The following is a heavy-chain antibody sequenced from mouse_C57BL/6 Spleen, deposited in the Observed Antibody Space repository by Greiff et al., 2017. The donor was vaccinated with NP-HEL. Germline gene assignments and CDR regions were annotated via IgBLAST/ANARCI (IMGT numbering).Heavy chain of an antibody. CDR1: GYAFTNYL. J-gene: IGHJ1*03. Sequence: VQLQQSGAELVRPGTSVKVSCKASGYAFTNYLIEWVKQRPGQGLAWIGVINPGSGGTNYNEKFKGKATLTADKSSSTAYMQLSSLTSEDSAVYFCARWEFITTVGGSRYFDVWGTGTTVTVSS. V-gene: IGHV1-54*01. CDR2: INPGSGGT. CDR3: ARWEFITTVGGSRYFDV. D-gene: IGHD1-1*01.